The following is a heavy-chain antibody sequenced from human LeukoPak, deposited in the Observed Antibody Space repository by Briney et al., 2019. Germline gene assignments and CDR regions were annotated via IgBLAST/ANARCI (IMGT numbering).Heavy chain of an antibody. V-gene: IGHV1-24*01. CDR2: FDPEDGET. Sequence: VASVKVSCKVSGYTLTELSMHWVRQAPGKGLEWMGGFDPEDGETIYAQKFQGRVTMTEDASTDTAYMELSSLRSEDTAVYYCATGILRYFDGVDYWGQGTLVTVSS. CDR1: GYTLTELS. J-gene: IGHJ4*02. D-gene: IGHD3-9*01. CDR3: ATGILRYFDGVDY.